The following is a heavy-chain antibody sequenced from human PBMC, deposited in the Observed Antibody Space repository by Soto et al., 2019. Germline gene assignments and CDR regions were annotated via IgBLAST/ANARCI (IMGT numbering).Heavy chain of an antibody. CDR3: AKVTKREAAGRYEYYKYGMDV. Sequence: GGSLRLSCRASGFTFSKSWMHWVRHAPGKGLVWVSRVNNDGTNTAYAASGKGRFTISRDNSKNTLFLQRIGLRADDTAVYYCAKVTKREAAGRYEYYKYGMDVWGQGTTVTVSS. CDR2: VNNDGTNT. J-gene: IGHJ6*02. CDR1: GFTFSKSW. D-gene: IGHD6-13*01. V-gene: IGHV3-74*01.